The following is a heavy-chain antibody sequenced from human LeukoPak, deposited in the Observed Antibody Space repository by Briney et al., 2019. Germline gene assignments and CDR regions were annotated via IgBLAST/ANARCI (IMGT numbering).Heavy chain of an antibody. D-gene: IGHD6-13*01. CDR3: ARVKSSSWYPFDY. CDR1: GFTFSNFA. J-gene: IGHJ4*02. CDR2: INHSGST. V-gene: IGHV4-34*01. Sequence: GSLRLSCAASGFTFSNFAVNWVRQPPGKGLEWIGEINHSGSTNYNPSLKSRVTISVDTSKNQFSLKLSSVTAADTAVYYCARVKSSSWYPFDYWGQGTLVTVSS.